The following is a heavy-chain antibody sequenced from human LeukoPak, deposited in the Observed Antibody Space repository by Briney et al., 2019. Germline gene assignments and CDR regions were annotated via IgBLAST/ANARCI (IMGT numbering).Heavy chain of an antibody. CDR3: ARLGARSGSYDY. CDR2: IKSDGSST. CDR1: GFTFSSYW. D-gene: IGHD3-10*01. V-gene: IGHV3-74*01. Sequence: GGSLRLSCAASGFTFSSYWMDWVRQAPGKGLMWVSRIKSDGSSTTYADAVKGRFTISRDNAKNTLYLQMNSLRAEDTAVYYCARLGARSGSYDYWGQGTLVTVSS. J-gene: IGHJ4*02.